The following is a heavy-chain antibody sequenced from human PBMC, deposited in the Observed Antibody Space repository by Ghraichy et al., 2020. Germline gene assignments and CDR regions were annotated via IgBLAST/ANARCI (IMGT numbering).Heavy chain of an antibody. CDR2: ISGSGGST. Sequence: LSLTCAASGFTFSSYAMSWVRQAPGKGLEWVSAISGSGGSTYYADSVKGRFTISRDNSKNTLYLQMNSLRAEDTAVYYCANDRNYYDSSGSDYWGQVTLVTVSS. V-gene: IGHV3-23*01. CDR3: ANDRNYYDSSGSDY. CDR1: GFTFSSYA. J-gene: IGHJ4*02. D-gene: IGHD3-22*01.